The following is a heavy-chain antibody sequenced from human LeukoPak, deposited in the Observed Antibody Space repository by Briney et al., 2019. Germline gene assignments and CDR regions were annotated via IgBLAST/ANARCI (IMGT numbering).Heavy chain of an antibody. D-gene: IGHD3-3*01. CDR1: GGSISSYY. J-gene: IGHJ5*02. V-gene: IGHV4-59*08. Sequence: PSETLSLTCTASGGSISSYYWSWIRQPPGKGLEWIGYIYYSGSTNYNPSLKSRVTISVDTSKNQFSLKLSSVTAADTAVYYCARQLNPGHYDFWSGAAGWFDPWGQGTLVTVSS. CDR3: ARQLNPGHYDFWSGAAGWFDP. CDR2: IYYSGST.